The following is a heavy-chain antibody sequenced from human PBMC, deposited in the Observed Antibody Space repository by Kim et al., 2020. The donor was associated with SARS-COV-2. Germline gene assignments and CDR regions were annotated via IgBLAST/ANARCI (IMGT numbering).Heavy chain of an antibody. Sequence: NPSLKSRVTISVDTSKNPFSLKLSSVTAADTAVYYCARTGGYRYYYYMDVWGKGTTVTVSS. D-gene: IGHD5-18*01. CDR3: ARTGGYRYYYYMDV. V-gene: IGHV4-59*01. J-gene: IGHJ6*03.